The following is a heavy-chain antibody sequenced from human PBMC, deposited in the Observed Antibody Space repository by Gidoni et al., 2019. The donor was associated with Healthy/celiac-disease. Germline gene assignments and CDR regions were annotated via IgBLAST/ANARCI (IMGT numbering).Heavy chain of an antibody. CDR3: ARELVRYFDY. V-gene: IGHV3-33*01. Sequence: QVQLVESGGGVAQPGRSLSRSCAASGFTFSSYGMHWVRQAPGKGLEWVAVIWYDGSNKYYADSVKGRFTISRDNSKNTLYLQMNSLRAEDTAVYYCARELVRYFDYWGQGTLVTVSS. D-gene: IGHD3-9*01. CDR1: GFTFSSYG. J-gene: IGHJ4*02. CDR2: IWYDGSNK.